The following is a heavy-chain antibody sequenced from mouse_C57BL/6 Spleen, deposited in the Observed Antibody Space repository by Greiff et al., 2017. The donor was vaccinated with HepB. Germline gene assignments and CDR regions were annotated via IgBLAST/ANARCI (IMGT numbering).Heavy chain of an antibody. CDR3: ARWEIYYFDY. Sequence: HVQLQQSGPELVKPGASVKISCKASGYAFSSSWMNWVKQRPGKGLEWIGRIYPGDGDTNYNGKFKGKATLTADKSSSTAYMQLSSLTSEDSAVYFCARWEIYYFDYWGQGTTLTVSS. CDR1: GYAFSSSW. D-gene: IGHD4-1*01. J-gene: IGHJ2*01. V-gene: IGHV1-82*01. CDR2: IYPGDGDT.